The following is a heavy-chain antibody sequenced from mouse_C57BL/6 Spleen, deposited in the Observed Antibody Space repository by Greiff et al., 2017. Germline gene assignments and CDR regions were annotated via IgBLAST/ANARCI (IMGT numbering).Heavy chain of an antibody. CDR3: VRQYDYDDEGYAMDY. Sequence: DVMLVESGGGLVQPKGSLKLSCAASGFSFNTYAMNWVRQAPGKGLEWVARIRSKSNNYATYYADSVKDRFTISRDDSESMLYLQMNNLKTEDTAMYYCVRQYDYDDEGYAMDYWGQGTSVTVSS. D-gene: IGHD2-4*01. CDR1: GFSFNTYA. CDR2: IRSKSNNYAT. V-gene: IGHV10-1*01. J-gene: IGHJ4*01.